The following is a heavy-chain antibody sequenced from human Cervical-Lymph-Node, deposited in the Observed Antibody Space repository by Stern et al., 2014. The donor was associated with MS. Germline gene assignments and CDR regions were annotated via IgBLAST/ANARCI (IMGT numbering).Heavy chain of an antibody. CDR3: ARDSLIRTFGVEEGMDV. V-gene: IGHV1-18*01. J-gene: IGHJ6*02. D-gene: IGHD3-3*01. CDR2: ISADNGAT. Sequence: VQLVQSGAEVKKPGASGKVSCKASGYFFTSYGISWVRQATGQGLEWQGWISADNGATNYAQNVQGRVTMTTDPSTNTAYMELSSLRSDDTALYYCARDSLIRTFGVEEGMDVWGQGTTVPVSS. CDR1: GYFFTSYG.